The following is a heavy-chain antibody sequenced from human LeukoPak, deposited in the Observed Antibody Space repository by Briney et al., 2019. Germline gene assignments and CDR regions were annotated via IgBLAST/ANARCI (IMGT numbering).Heavy chain of an antibody. CDR1: GFTFSIYA. CDR3: ARALWFGELQDY. J-gene: IGHJ4*02. CDR2: ISYDGSNK. V-gene: IGHV3-30*04. Sequence: PGRSLRLSCAASGFTFSIYAMHCVRQAPGKGMEWVAVISYDGSNKYYADCVKGRFTISRDNSKNTLYLQMNSLRAEDTAVYYCARALWFGELQDYWGQGTLVTVSS. D-gene: IGHD3-10*01.